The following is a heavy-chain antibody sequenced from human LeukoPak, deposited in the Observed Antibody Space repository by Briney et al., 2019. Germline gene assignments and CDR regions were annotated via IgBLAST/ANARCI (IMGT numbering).Heavy chain of an antibody. D-gene: IGHD1-26*01. Sequence: GGSLRLSCAASGFTFSNAWMSWVRQAPGKGLEWVGRIKSKTDGGTTDYAAPVKGRFTISRDDSKNTLYLQMNSLKTGDTAVYYCTTDPGIVGAHPLDYWGQGTLVTVSS. CDR3: TTDPGIVGAHPLDY. V-gene: IGHV3-15*01. CDR1: GFTFSNAW. CDR2: IKSKTDGGTT. J-gene: IGHJ4*02.